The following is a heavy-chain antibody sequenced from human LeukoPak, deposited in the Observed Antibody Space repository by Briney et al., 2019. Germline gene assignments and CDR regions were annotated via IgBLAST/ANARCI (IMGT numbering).Heavy chain of an antibody. V-gene: IGHV3-21*01. CDR1: GFTFSDFA. CDR3: TRDRNDYGDPDAFGI. CDR2: ITRVSTYT. D-gene: IGHD4-17*01. Sequence: GGSLRLSCAASGFTFSDFAMNCVRQAPGKGLEWVSSITRVSTYTYYSESVQGRFTISRDNHKDLLYLQLNSLRGDDSGIYYCTRDRNDYGDPDAFGIWGQGTVVTVSS. J-gene: IGHJ3*02.